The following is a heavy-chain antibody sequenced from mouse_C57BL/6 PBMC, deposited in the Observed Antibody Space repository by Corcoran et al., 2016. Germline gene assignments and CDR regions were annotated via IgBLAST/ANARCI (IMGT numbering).Heavy chain of an antibody. CDR1: GYTFTTYG. V-gene: IGHV9-3*01. CDR3: ARTYYYGSSYSAWFAY. D-gene: IGHD1-1*01. CDR2: INTYSGVP. J-gene: IGHJ3*01. Sequence: QIQLVQSGPELKKPGETVKISCKASGYTFTTYGMSWVKQAPGKGLKWMGWINTYSGVPTYADDFKGRFAFSLETSASTAYLQINNLKNEDTATYFCARTYYYGSSYSAWFAYWGQGTLVTVSA.